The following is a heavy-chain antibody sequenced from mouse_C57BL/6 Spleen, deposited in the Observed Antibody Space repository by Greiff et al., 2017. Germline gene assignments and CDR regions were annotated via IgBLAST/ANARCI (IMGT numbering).Heavy chain of an antibody. Sequence: EVTLMESGGGLVQPGGSLKLSCAASGFTFSDYYMYWVRQTPETRLEWVAYISTGGGRPYYPATVKGRFTISIDNAKNTLYLQMSSLQSEDSAMYYWSTGGSSYRDAKDYGGQGTSVTVSS. J-gene: IGHJ4*01. CDR3: STGGSSYRDAKDY. V-gene: IGHV5-12*01. D-gene: IGHD1-1*01. CDR2: ISTGGGRP. CDR1: GFTFSDYY.